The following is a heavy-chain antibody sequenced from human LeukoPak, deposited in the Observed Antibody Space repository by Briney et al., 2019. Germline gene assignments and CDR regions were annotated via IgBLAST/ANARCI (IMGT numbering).Heavy chain of an antibody. CDR3: ARGRQEVSMIVVVMTAVSYYLDV. CDR2: INPSGRI. CDR1: GGSFSGYY. D-gene: IGHD3-22*01. V-gene: IGHV4-34*01. Sequence: SETLSLTCAVYGGSFSGYYWTWIRQAPGKGLEWIGEINPSGRISYKPSLKSRLTISVDASKNQFFLSLRSLAAADTAVYYCARGRQEVSMIVVVMTAVSYYLDVWGKGTTVTVS. J-gene: IGHJ6*03.